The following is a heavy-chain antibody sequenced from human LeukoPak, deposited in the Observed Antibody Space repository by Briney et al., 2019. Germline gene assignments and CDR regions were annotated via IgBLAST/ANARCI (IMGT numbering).Heavy chain of an antibody. CDR2: IWYDGSNK. CDR3: ARAKGGAFDN. CDR1: GFTFSSYG. V-gene: IGHV3-33*01. D-gene: IGHD3-16*01. J-gene: IGHJ4*02. Sequence: GRSLRLSCAASGFTFSSYGMHWVRQAPGKGLEWVAVIWYDGSNKYYADSVKGRFTISRDNSQNTLYLQMNSLRAEDTAVYYCARAKGGAFDNWGQGTLVTVSS.